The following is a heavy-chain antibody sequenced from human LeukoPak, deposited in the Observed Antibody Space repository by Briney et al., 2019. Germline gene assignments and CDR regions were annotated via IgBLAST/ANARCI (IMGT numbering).Heavy chain of an antibody. CDR1: GFTVSSNY. Sequence: GGSLRLSCAASGFTVSSNYMSWVRQAPGKGLEWVSVIYSGGSTYYADSVKGRFTISRDNSKNTLYLQMNSLRAEDTAVYYCARGSYRSGSYTFDYWGQGTLVTVSS. CDR3: ARGSYRSGSYTFDY. V-gene: IGHV3-66*01. D-gene: IGHD3-10*01. J-gene: IGHJ4*02. CDR2: IYSGGST.